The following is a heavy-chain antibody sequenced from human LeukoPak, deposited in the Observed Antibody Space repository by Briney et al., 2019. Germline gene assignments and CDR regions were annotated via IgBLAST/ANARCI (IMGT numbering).Heavy chain of an antibody. CDR1: GFTVSSNY. J-gene: IGHJ4*02. V-gene: IGHV3-66*02. CDR3: ARDSPSRGWPLDY. D-gene: IGHD6-19*01. CDR2: IYSGGST. Sequence: PGGSLRLSCAASGFTVSSNYMSWVRQAPGKGLKGVSVIYSGGSTYYADSVKGRFTISRDNSKNTLYLQMNSLRAEDTAVYYCARDSPSRGWPLDYWGQGTLVTVSS.